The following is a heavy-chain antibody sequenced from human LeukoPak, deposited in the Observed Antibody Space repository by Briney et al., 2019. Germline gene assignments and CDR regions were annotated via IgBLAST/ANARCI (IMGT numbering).Heavy chain of an antibody. Sequence: SETLSLTCTASGGSISSYYWSWIRQPPGKGLEWIGYVYYSGSTNYNPSLKSRVTISVDTSKKQFSLKLSSATAADTAVYYCARVLDLSKRGLDAFDIWGQGTMVTVSS. CDR3: ARVLDLSKRGLDAFDI. J-gene: IGHJ3*02. CDR2: VYYSGST. CDR1: GGSISSYY. V-gene: IGHV4-59*01. D-gene: IGHD3-16*01.